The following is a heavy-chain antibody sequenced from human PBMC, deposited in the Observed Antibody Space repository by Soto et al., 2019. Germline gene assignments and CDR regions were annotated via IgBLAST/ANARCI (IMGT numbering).Heavy chain of an antibody. J-gene: IGHJ4*02. CDR2: IDYSGTT. D-gene: IGHD6-6*01. CDR1: GGSISSSIYY. V-gene: IGHV4-39*02. Sequence: SETLSLTCTVSGGSISSSIYYWGWIRQPPGRGLEWIGIIDYSGTTYYNPSLKSRLTMSVDTSKNHFSLNLSSVTAADTAVYYCARRAGSSTYYFDYWGQGALVTVSS. CDR3: ARRAGSSTYYFDY.